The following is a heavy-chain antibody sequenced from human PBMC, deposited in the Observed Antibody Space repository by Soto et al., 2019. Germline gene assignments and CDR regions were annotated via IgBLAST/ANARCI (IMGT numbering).Heavy chain of an antibody. J-gene: IGHJ3*02. V-gene: IGHV3-23*01. CDR3: AKDLDYYDSSGHDAFDI. CDR1: GFTFSSYA. Sequence: PGWSLRLSCAASGFTFSSYALHLVRQAPGKGLEWVSSISGSGGSTYYADSVKGRFTISRDNSKNTLYLQMNSLRAEDTAVYYCAKDLDYYDSSGHDAFDIWGKGTMVTVSS. D-gene: IGHD3-22*01. CDR2: ISGSGGST.